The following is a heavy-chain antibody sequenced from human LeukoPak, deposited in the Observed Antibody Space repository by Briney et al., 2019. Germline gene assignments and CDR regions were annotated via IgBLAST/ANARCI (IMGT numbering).Heavy chain of an antibody. D-gene: IGHD2-15*01. CDR3: AREIGYCSGGSCYPFYYYGMDV. CDR1: GYTFTSYG. J-gene: IGHJ6*02. CDR2: ISAYNGNT. V-gene: IGHV1-18*01. Sequence: ASAKVSCKASGYTFTSYGISWVRQAPGQGLEWMGWISAYNGNTNYAQKLQGRVTMTTDTSTSTAYMELRSLRSDDTAVYYCAREIGYCSGGSCYPFYYYGMDVWGQGTTVTVSS.